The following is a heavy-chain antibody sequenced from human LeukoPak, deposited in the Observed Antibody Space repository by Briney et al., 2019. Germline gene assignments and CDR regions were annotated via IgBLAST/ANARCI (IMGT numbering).Heavy chain of an antibody. D-gene: IGHD2-15*01. CDR1: GGSFSGYY. J-gene: IGHJ1*01. V-gene: IGHV4-34*01. CDR2: INHSEAT. Sequence: PSETLSLTCAVYGGSFSGYYWSWIRQSPGKGLEWIGEINHSEATDYNPSFKSRVTISVDTSKNQFSLKLSSVTAADTAVYYCAREAQYCSGGSCYGGYFQHWGQGTLVTVSS. CDR3: AREAQYCSGGSCYGGYFQH.